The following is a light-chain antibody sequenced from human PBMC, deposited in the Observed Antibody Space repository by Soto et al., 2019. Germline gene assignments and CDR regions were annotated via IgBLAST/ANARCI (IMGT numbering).Light chain of an antibody. J-gene: IGLJ2*01. Sequence: QSALTQPASVSGSPGQSIAISCTGTSSDVGSYNLVSWYQQHPGKAPKVMIYEDNKRPSGVSNRFSGSTSGNTASLTISGLQPEDVADYYCSSYAGSGTNVVFGGGTKLTVL. V-gene: IGLV2-23*01. CDR2: EDN. CDR3: SSYAGSGTNVV. CDR1: SSDVGSYNL.